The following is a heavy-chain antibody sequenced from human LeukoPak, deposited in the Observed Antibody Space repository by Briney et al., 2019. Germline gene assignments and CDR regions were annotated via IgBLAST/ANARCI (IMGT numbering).Heavy chain of an antibody. CDR1: GYTFTSYG. CDR2: ISAYNGNT. J-gene: IGHJ4*02. CDR3: ARDLSTFGGVMVYFDY. Sequence: GASVKVSCKASGYTFTSYGISWVRQAPGQGLEWMGWISAYNGNTNYAQKLQGRVTMTTDTSTSTAYMELRSLRSDDTAVYYCARDLSTFGGVMVYFDYWGQGTLVTVSS. V-gene: IGHV1-18*01. D-gene: IGHD3-16*01.